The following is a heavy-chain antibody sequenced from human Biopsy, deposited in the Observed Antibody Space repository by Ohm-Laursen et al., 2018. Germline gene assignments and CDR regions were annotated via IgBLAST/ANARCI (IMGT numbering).Heavy chain of an antibody. D-gene: IGHD3-16*02. J-gene: IGHJ3*01. CDR1: GFSLGSHGVG. CDR2: VYWDNDK. CDR3: AHVVITYGGIIALDAFDV. V-gene: IGHV2-5*02. Sequence: TQTLTLTSTFSGFSLGSHGVGVGWIRQPPGEALEWLAIVYWDNDKRYSPSLWSRLNIWKDASKNRVVLTLTDMDPVDTATYYCAHVVITYGGIIALDAFDVWGQGSMVIVSS.